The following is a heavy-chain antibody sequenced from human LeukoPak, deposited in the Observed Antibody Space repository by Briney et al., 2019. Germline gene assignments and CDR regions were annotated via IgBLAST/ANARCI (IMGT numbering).Heavy chain of an antibody. J-gene: IGHJ6*02. CDR3: ASRYDFWSGGYYYYGMDV. CDR2: IYYSGST. Sequence: SETLSLTCAVYGGSFSGYYWSWIRQPPGKGLEWIGSIYYSGSTYYNPSLKSRVTISVDTSKNQFSLKLSSVTAADTAVYYCASRYDFWSGGYYYYGMDVWGQGTTVTVSS. CDR1: GGSFSGYY. D-gene: IGHD3-3*01. V-gene: IGHV4-34*01.